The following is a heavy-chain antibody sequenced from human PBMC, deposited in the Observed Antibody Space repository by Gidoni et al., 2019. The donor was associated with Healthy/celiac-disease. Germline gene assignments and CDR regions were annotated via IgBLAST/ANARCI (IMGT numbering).Heavy chain of an antibody. CDR1: GGSISSGGYY. D-gene: IGHD2-21*02. Sequence: QVQLQVSGPGLVKPSQTLSLTCTVSGGSISSGGYYWSWIRQHPGKGLEWIGYIYYSGSTYYNPSLKSRVTISVDTSKNQFSLKLSSVTAADTAVYYCARVRRGQPHLASTADYWGQGTLVTVSS. J-gene: IGHJ4*02. V-gene: IGHV4-31*03. CDR2: IYYSGST. CDR3: ARVRRGQPHLASTADY.